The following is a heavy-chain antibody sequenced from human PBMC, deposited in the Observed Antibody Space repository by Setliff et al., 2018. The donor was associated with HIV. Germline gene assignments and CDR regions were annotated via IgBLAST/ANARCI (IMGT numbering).Heavy chain of an antibody. D-gene: IGHD3-22*01. CDR2: IGSLGDK. Sequence: GGFLRLSCVGSGFTFNDYHISWIRQAPGKGLEWISYIGSLGDKEYADSVKGRFTISRDNARKSVYLQIDSLRAEDTAVYYCARASYYYDSSGWVDYWGQGTLVTVSS. V-gene: IGHV3-11*03. CDR1: GFTFNDYH. CDR3: ARASYYYDSSGWVDY. J-gene: IGHJ4*02.